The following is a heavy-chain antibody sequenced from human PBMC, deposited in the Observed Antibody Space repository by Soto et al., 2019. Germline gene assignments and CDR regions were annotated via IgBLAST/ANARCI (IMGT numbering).Heavy chain of an antibody. J-gene: IGHJ4*02. CDR3: ENISGDWSGCSCYAFDY. D-gene: IGHD2-15*01. CDR2: INPSSGST. V-gene: IGHV1-46*01. CDR1: GYTFTSYY. Sequence: ASVKVSCKASGYTFTSYYMHWVRQAPGQGLEWMGIINPSSGSTSYAQKFQGRVTMTRDTSTSTVYMELSSLRSEDTAVYYCENISGDWSGCSCYAFDYWGQGTMVTVSS.